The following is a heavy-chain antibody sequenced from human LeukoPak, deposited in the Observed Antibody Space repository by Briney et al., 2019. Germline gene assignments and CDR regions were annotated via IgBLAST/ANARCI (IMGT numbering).Heavy chain of an antibody. CDR3: ARASGSGSYSPRPFDY. D-gene: IGHD3-10*01. CDR1: GGSITSYY. CDR2: IYYSGST. V-gene: IGHV4-59*01. Sequence: SETLSLTCTVSGGSITSYYWSWIRQPPGKGLEYIGYIYYSGSTNYNPSLKSRVTISVDTSMNQFSLKLTFVTAADTAVYFCARASGSGSYSPRPFDYWGQGTLVTVSS. J-gene: IGHJ4*02.